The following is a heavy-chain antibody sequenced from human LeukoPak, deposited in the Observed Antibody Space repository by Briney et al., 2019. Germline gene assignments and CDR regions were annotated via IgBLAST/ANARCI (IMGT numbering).Heavy chain of an antibody. CDR1: GFTFSSYS. CDR2: ITSSGSYV. Sequence: GGSLRLSCVASGFTFSSYSMNWVRPAPRKWLEWVSSITSSGSYVYYAGSVKGRSTISRDNAKNSLYLQMNSLRAEDTAVYYCARDVGLASPDYWGQGTLVTVSS. CDR3: ARDVGLASPDY. D-gene: IGHD3-16*01. J-gene: IGHJ4*02. V-gene: IGHV3-21*01.